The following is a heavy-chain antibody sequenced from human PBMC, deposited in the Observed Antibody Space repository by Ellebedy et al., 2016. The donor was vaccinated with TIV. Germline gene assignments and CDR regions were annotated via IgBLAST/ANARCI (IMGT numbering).Heavy chain of an antibody. D-gene: IGHD2-8*01. V-gene: IGHV3-30*02. CDR2: VRYDGSIE. Sequence: PGGSLRLSCAASGFTFGSFGMHRVRQAPGKGLEWVAFVRYDGSIEKYADSVKGRFTISRDNSKNTLYLQMNTLRLDDTAVYYCAKEGNGDVWGQGTTVTVSS. J-gene: IGHJ6*02. CDR1: GFTFGSFG. CDR3: AKEGNGDV.